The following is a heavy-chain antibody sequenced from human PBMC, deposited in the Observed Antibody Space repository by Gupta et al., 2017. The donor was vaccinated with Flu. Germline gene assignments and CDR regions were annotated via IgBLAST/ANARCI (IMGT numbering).Heavy chain of an antibody. D-gene: IGHD1-26*01. CDR2: IIPIFGTA. CDR3: AREGDGTRDGRWDFDY. J-gene: IGHJ4*02. V-gene: IGHV1-69*01. Sequence: PGQGLEWMGGIIPIFGTANYAQKFQGRVTITADESTSTAYMELSSLRSEDTAVYYCAREGDGTRDGRWDFDYWGQGTLVTVSS.